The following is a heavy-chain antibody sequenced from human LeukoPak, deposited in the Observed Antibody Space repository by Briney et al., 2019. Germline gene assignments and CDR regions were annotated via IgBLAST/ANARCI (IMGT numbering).Heavy chain of an antibody. CDR1: GGSISSYY. Sequence: SETLSLTCTVSGGSISSYYWSWIRQPPGKGLEWIAFIYYSGSTTYNPSLKSRVTISVDTSKNQFSLKLRSVTAADTAVYYCARRMYGSSLDYWGQGTLVTVSS. J-gene: IGHJ4*02. V-gene: IGHV4-59*08. CDR3: ARRMYGSSLDY. D-gene: IGHD6-6*01. CDR2: IYYSGST.